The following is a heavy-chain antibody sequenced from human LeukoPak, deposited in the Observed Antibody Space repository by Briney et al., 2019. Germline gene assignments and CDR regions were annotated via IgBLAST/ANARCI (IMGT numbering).Heavy chain of an antibody. D-gene: IGHD6-13*01. Sequence: GGSLRFSCAASGFTFSNYWMSWVRQAPGKGLEWVANIKQDGSEKYYVNSVKGRFTISRDNSKNTLYLQMNSLRAEDTAVYYCARDNDGAAAGSFDYWGQGTLVTVSS. J-gene: IGHJ4*02. CDR3: ARDNDGAAAGSFDY. CDR2: IKQDGSEK. CDR1: GFTFSNYW. V-gene: IGHV3-7*01.